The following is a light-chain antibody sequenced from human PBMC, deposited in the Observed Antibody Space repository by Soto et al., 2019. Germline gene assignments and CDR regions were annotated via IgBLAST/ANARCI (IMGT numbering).Light chain of an antibody. J-gene: IGLJ7*01. V-gene: IGLV2-14*01. CDR1: SNDVGSYNY. CDR3: GTRDSLSDDWV. CDR2: DVS. Sequence: QSVLTQPASVSGSPGQSITISCTGTSNDVGSYNYVSWYQHHPGKAPKLMIYDVSNRPSGVSNRFSGSKSGNTASLTISGLQAEDEADYYCGTRDSLSDDWVFGGGTQLTVL.